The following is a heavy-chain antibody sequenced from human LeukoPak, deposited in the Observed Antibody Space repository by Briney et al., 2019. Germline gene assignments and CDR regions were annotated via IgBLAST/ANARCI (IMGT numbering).Heavy chain of an antibody. CDR1: GFTVSSNY. CDR3: AREVVVPAAMGGYFDY. J-gene: IGHJ4*02. D-gene: IGHD2-2*01. Sequence: GGSLRLSCAASGFTVSSNYMSWVRQAPGKGLEWVSVIYSGGSTYYADSVKGRFTISRDNSKNTLYLQMNSLRAEDTAVYYCAREVVVPAAMGGYFDYWGQGTLVTVSS. V-gene: IGHV3-66*01. CDR2: IYSGGST.